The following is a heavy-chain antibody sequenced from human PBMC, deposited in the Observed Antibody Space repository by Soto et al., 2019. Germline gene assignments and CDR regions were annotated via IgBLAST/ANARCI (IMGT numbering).Heavy chain of an antibody. Sequence: QVQLVESGGGVVQPGRSLRLSCAASGFTFSNYAMHWVRQAPGKGLEWVAVISYDRSDKDYADSVKGRFTISRDNSKNTLFLQMNTLRPEDTAVYYCATDHLTCHNGFCYAGHFDYWGQGALVTVSS. D-gene: IGHD2-8*01. CDR2: ISYDRSDK. CDR3: ATDHLTCHNGFCYAGHFDY. V-gene: IGHV3-30-3*01. CDR1: GFTFSNYA. J-gene: IGHJ4*02.